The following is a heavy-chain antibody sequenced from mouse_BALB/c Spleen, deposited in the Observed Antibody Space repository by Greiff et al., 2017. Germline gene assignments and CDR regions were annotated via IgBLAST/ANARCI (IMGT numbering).Heavy chain of an antibody. CDR1: GFNIKDTY. V-gene: IGHV14-3*02. Sequence: EVQLQQSGAGLVKPGASVKLSCTASGFNIKDTYMHWVKQRPEQGLEWIGRIDPANGNTKYDPKFQGKATITADTSSNTAYLQLSSLTSEDTAVYYCASYYGNSWFAYWGQGTLVTVSA. CDR3: ASYYGNSWFAY. CDR2: IDPANGNT. J-gene: IGHJ3*01. D-gene: IGHD2-10*01.